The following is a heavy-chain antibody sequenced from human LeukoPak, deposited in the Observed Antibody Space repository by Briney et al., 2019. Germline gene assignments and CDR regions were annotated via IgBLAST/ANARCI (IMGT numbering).Heavy chain of an antibody. CDR1: GGNFRNYG. CDR3: ARDHVGFAFDI. J-gene: IGHJ3*02. Sequence: GASVKVSCKTSGGNFRNYGISWVRQAPGQGFEWMGGIIPLVGTPNYGQKGGVTISTDESRSTVYMELNSLTSEDTAVYYCARDHVGFAFDIWRQGTMVTVSS. CDR2: IIPLVGTP. V-gene: IGHV1-69*05.